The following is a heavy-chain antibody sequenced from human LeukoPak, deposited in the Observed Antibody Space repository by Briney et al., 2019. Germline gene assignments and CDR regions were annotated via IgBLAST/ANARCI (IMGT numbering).Heavy chain of an antibody. Sequence: SETLSLTCTVSGGSISSGGYYWSWIRQHPGKGLEWIGYIYYSGSTYYNPFLKSRVTISVDTSKNQFSLKLSSVTAADTAAYYCARADTVVINYFDYWGQGTLVTVSS. J-gene: IGHJ4*02. CDR1: GGSISSGGYY. CDR3: ARADTVVINYFDY. CDR2: IYYSGST. D-gene: IGHD4-23*01. V-gene: IGHV4-31*03.